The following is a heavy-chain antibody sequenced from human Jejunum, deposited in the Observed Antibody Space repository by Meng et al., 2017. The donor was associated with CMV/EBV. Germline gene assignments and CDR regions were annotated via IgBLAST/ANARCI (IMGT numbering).Heavy chain of an antibody. J-gene: IGHJ4*02. CDR1: AFTFSLSE. V-gene: IGHV3-48*03. CDR2: INFNGRVS. Sequence: AFTFSLSEMNWVRLAPGKGLEWISFINFNGRVSHYADSVKGRFTISRDNAKNSLYLQVNSLRVEDTAIYYCARRAGSFMSLYYFNLWGRGTQVTVSS. D-gene: IGHD3-10*01. CDR3: ARRAGSFMSLYYFNL.